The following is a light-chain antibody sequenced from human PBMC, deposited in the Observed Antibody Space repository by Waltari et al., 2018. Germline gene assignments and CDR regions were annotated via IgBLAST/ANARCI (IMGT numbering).Light chain of an antibody. CDR3: QQYGSSPRA. J-gene: IGKJ2*01. Sequence: EIVLTQSPGTLSLSPGEKAPLPCRASPSVSSSYLAWHQQKPGQAPRLRFYGASSRATGIPDRSSGSGAGTDFTLSISGLEPEDFAVYYCQQYGSSPRAFGQGTNLEIK. V-gene: IGKV3-20*01. CDR1: PSVSSSY. CDR2: GAS.